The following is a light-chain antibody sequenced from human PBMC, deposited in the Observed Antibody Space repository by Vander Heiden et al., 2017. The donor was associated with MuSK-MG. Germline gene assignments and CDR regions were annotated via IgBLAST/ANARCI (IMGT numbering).Light chain of an antibody. Sequence: QSLLTPPPSVSGATGQRVSIPCTARSSNIVAGHDVHWYQQLPGTAHTLLIYDNNNRPAGGPERFAGSKSGTSASLAIAGLQAEDEADYYCQCYDRSRTGSVLFGGGTKLTVL. J-gene: IGLJ2*01. V-gene: IGLV1-40*01. CDR3: QCYDRSRTGSVL. CDR2: DNN. CDR1: SSNIVAGHD.